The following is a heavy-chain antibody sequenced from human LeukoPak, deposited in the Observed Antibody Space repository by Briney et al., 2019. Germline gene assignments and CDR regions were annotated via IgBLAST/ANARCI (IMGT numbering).Heavy chain of an antibody. Sequence: GGSLRLSCAASGISFRSYGMHWVRQAPGKGLEWVAVISFNGSNKYYADSVKGQFTISRDNSENTLYLQMNSLRADDTAMYYCARDSGSGLYYYYGMDVWGQGTTVTVSS. CDR3: ARDSGSGLYYYYGMDV. J-gene: IGHJ6*02. CDR1: GISFRSYG. V-gene: IGHV3-30*19. CDR2: ISFNGSNK.